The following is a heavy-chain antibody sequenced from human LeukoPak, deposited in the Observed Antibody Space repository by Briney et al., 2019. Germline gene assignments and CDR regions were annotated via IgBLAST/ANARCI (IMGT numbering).Heavy chain of an antibody. CDR3: ARERSYDTRIVDF. J-gene: IGHJ4*02. D-gene: IGHD3-22*01. CDR1: GGSISGYY. V-gene: IGHV4-4*07. CDR2: ICTSGNT. Sequence: SATLSLTWTVSGGSISGYYWSWIRQPAGKGLGCIARICTSGNTNYTPSLKSRVSMSVDTSTNKFPLKLSSVTAADTAVYYCARERSYDTRIVDFWGQGTLVTVSS.